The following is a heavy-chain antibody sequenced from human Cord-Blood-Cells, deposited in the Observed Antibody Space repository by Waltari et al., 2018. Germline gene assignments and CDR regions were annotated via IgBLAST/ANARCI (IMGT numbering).Heavy chain of an antibody. Sequence: EVQLVESGGGVVQPGGSLRLSCAAPGFTFDASAMHWVRQAPGKGLEWVYLIRGDGGSTYNADSVKGRFTISRDNSKNSLYLQMNSLRTEDTALYYCAKDGPNSSGWNGGDYWGQGTLVTVSS. J-gene: IGHJ4*02. CDR3: AKDGPNSSGWNGGDY. D-gene: IGHD6-19*01. CDR1: GFTFDASA. CDR2: IRGDGGST. V-gene: IGHV3-43*02.